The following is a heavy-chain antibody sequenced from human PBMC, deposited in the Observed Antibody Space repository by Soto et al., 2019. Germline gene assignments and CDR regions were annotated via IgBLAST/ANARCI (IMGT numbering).Heavy chain of an antibody. CDR3: ARDLLYSSDPHFDH. J-gene: IGHJ4*02. CDR1: GFTFSDYY. Sequence: QVQLVESGGGLVKPGGSLRLSCAASGFTFSDYYMSWIRQAPGGGLEWVSYITSSSGYTNYADSVKGRFTISRDNAKNSLYLQMNSLRAEDTAVYYCARDLLYSSDPHFDHWGQGTLVTVSS. D-gene: IGHD6-25*01. CDR2: ITSSSGYT. V-gene: IGHV3-11*06.